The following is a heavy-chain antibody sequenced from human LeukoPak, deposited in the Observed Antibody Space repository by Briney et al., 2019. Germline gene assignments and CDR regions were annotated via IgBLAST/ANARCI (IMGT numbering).Heavy chain of an antibody. CDR2: MNRDGSEV. CDR1: GFPFAPFW. D-gene: IGHD2-2*01. Sequence: GGSLRLSCAASGFPFAPFWMTWVRQAPGKGPEFVATMNRDGSEVAYGNSVRGRFTISRDNAKNSLYLQTYSLRAEDTAVYYCTARYCRSTSCYGEYFQRWGQGTLVTVSS. V-gene: IGHV3-7*05. CDR3: TARYCRSTSCYGEYFQR. J-gene: IGHJ1*01.